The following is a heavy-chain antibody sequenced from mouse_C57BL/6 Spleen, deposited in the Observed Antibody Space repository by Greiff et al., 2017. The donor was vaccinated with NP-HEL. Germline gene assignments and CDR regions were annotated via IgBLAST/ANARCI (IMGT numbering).Heavy chain of an antibody. Sequence: VKVVESGPELVKPGASVKISCKASGYAFSSSWMNWVKQRPGKGLEWIGRIYPGDGDTNYNGKFKGKATLTADKSSSTAYMQLSSLTSEDSAVYFCARGYYFDYWGQGTTLTVSS. V-gene: IGHV1-82*01. J-gene: IGHJ2*01. CDR3: ARGYYFDY. CDR2: IYPGDGDT. CDR1: GYAFSSSW.